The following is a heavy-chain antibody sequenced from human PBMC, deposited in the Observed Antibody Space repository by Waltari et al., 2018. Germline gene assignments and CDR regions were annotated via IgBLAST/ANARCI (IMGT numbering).Heavy chain of an antibody. CDR3: ARVGGSYLGVDYFYYNMDV. CDR2: INPFLNTS. D-gene: IGHD1-26*01. J-gene: IGHJ6*02. Sequence: QVQLVQSGAEVKKPGSSVKVSCKASGGTFNNYAISWLRQAPGQGLEWMGRINPFLNTSKCAQKFQGRFTITADGSTSTAYMELSGLRSEDTAVYFCARVGGSYLGVDYFYYNMDVWGQGTSVTVSS. V-gene: IGHV1-69*11. CDR1: GGTFNNYA.